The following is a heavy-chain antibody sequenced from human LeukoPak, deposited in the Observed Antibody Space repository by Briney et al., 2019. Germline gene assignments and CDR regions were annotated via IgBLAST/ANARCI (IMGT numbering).Heavy chain of an antibody. CDR1: GGSISSGSYY. D-gene: IGHD4-11*01. CDR3: ARDDYNFYEGYYYYGMDV. J-gene: IGHJ6*02. CDR2: INTSGST. V-gene: IGHV4-61*02. Sequence: SETLSLTCTVSGGSISSGSYYWSWIRQPAGKGLEWIGRINTSGSTNYNPSLKSRVTMSVDTSKNQFSLKLTSVTAADTAVYYCARDDYNFYEGYYYYGMDVWGQGTTVTVSS.